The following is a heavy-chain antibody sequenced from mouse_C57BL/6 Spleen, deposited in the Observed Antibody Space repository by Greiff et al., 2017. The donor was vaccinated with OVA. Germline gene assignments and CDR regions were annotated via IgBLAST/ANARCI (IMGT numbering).Heavy chain of an antibody. CDR2: INPNNGGT. V-gene: IGHV1-26*01. J-gene: IGHJ3*01. Sequence: EVQLKQSGPELVKPGASVKISCKASGYTFTDYYMNWVKQSHGKSLEWIGDINPNNGGTSYNQKFKGKATLTVDKSSSTAYMELRSLTSEDSAVYYCARNDGYYRFAYWGQGTLVTVSA. D-gene: IGHD2-3*01. CDR1: GYTFTDYY. CDR3: ARNDGYYRFAY.